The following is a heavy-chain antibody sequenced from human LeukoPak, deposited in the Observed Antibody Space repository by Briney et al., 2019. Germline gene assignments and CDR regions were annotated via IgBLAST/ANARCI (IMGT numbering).Heavy chain of an antibody. V-gene: IGHV4-34*01. CDR2: INHSGST. Sequence: PSETLSLTCAVYGGSFSGYYWSWIRQPPGKGLEWIGEINHSGSTNYNPSLKSRVTISVDTSKNQFSLKLSSVTAADTAVYYCARSLKGRTRDRGGITMVRGDDPKGHYYYYMDVWGQGTLVTVSS. J-gene: IGHJ6*03. D-gene: IGHD3-10*01. CDR3: ARSLKGRTRDRGGITMVRGDDPKGHYYYYMDV. CDR1: GGSFSGYY.